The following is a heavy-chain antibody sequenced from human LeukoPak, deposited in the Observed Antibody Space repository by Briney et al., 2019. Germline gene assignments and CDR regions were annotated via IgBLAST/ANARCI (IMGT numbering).Heavy chain of an antibody. V-gene: IGHV3-23*01. CDR3: AKDLLTILSFDI. J-gene: IGHJ3*02. CDR2: ISGSGDST. Sequence: PGGSLRLSCAASGFTFRSYAMSWVRQAPGKGLEWVSAISGSGDSTYYADSVKGRFTIFRDNSKNTLYLQMSSLRVEDTAVYYCAKDLLTILSFDIWGQGTMVTVSS. CDR1: GFTFRSYA. D-gene: IGHD3-9*01.